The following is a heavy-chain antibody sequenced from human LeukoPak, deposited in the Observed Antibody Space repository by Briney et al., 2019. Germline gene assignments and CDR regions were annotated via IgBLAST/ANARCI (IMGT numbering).Heavy chain of an antibody. CDR1: GFIFSSYT. D-gene: IGHD6-13*01. CDR2: ISSSGSDI. CDR3: ARDGSSSWYSMDV. Sequence: GGSLRLSCAASGFIFSSYTMNWVRQAPGRGLEWVPSISSSGSDIYYADSVKGRFTISRDNARNSLYLQMSSLRAEDTAVYYCARDGSSSWYSMDVWGQGTTVIVSS. V-gene: IGHV3-21*01. J-gene: IGHJ6*02.